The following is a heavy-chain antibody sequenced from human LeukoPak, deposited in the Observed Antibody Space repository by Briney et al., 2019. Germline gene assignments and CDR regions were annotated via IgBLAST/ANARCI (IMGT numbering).Heavy chain of an antibody. J-gene: IGHJ6*02. D-gene: IGHD3-3*01. CDR1: GYTFTSYD. CDR3: ARVPFSLLRFWGRNYYYGMDV. V-gene: IGHV1-8*01. Sequence: ASVKVSCKASGYTFTSYDINWVRQATGQGPEWMGWMNPNSGNTGYAQKFQGRVTMTRNTSISTAYMELSSLRSEDTAVYYCARVPFSLLRFWGRNYYYGMDVWGQGTTVTVSS. CDR2: MNPNSGNT.